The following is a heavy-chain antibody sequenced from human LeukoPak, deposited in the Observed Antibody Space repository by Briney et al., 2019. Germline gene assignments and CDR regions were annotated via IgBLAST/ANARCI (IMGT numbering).Heavy chain of an antibody. J-gene: IGHJ4*02. D-gene: IGHD1-26*01. CDR3: AKSEELLLGHFDY. Sequence: GRSLRLSCEASGFTFRSYGMHWVRQAPGKGLEWVTSISHDGGSKYSADSVKGRLTISRDNSKNTLSLQMNSLRAEDTAVYYCAKSEELLLGHFDYWGQGTLVTVSS. V-gene: IGHV3-30*18. CDR2: ISHDGGSK. CDR1: GFTFRSYG.